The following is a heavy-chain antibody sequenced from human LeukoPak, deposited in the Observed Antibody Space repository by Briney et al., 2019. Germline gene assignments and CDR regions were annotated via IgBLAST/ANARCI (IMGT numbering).Heavy chain of an antibody. CDR3: ARVVDGISRADY. V-gene: IGHV3-48*01. Sequence: GGSLRLSCAASGFTFSSYNMIWVRQAPGKGLEWISYITFTSGTIYYADSVEGRFTISRDNAKNSLYLQMNSLRAEDTALYYCARVVDGISRADYWGQGTLVTVSS. J-gene: IGHJ4*02. D-gene: IGHD2-15*01. CDR1: GFTFSSYN. CDR2: ITFTSGTI.